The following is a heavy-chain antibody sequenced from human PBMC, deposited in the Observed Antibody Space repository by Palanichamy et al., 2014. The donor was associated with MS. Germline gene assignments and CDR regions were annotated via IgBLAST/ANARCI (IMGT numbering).Heavy chain of an antibody. CDR2: IYYSGST. CDR1: GGSISSSSYY. V-gene: IGHV4-39*01. D-gene: IGHD3-22*01. CDR3: ARSIVVDLLDY. Sequence: QLQLQESGPGLVKPSETLSLTCTVSGGSISSSSYYWGWIRQPPGKGLEWIGSIYYSGSTYYNPSLKSRVTISVDTSKNQFSLKLSSVTAADTAVYYCARSIVVDLLDYWGQGTLVTVSS. J-gene: IGHJ4*02.